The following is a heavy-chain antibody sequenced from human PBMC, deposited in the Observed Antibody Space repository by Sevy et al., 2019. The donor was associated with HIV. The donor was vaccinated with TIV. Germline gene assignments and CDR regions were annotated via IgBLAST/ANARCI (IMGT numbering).Heavy chain of an antibody. Sequence: LSLTCAASGFTFDMYAMHWVRQSPGKGLECVAGLWSHGRREYYADFAKGRFTVSRDNSKNTVYLHMDSLRTDDTAVYYCAKEDDAFDVWGQWTMVTVSS. V-gene: IGHV3-30*18. J-gene: IGHJ3*01. CDR1: GFTFDMYA. CDR2: LWSHGRRE. CDR3: AKEDDAFDV.